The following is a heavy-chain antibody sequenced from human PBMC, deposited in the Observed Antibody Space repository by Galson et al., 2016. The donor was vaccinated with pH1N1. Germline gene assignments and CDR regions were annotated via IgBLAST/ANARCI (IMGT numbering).Heavy chain of an antibody. J-gene: IGHJ4*02. D-gene: IGHD2-15*01. CDR1: GYSISNGYY. Sequence: SETLSLTCNVSGYSISNGYYWGWVRQPPGKGLEWIGSVYHSGHTYYTPSLQSRVTVSVDTSKNLFSLTLTSVTAADTAVYYCARNIGYSRGYYFDFWGQGTLLTVSS. CDR3: ARNIGYSRGYYFDF. CDR2: VYHSGHT. V-gene: IGHV4-38-2*02.